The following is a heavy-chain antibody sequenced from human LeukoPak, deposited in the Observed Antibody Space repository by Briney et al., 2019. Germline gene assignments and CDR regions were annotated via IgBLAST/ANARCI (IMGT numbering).Heavy chain of an antibody. CDR1: GGSISSGGYS. J-gene: IGHJ4*02. CDR2: IYHSGST. CDR3: ARGDPIDY. Sequence: PSETLCLTCAVSGGSISSGGYSWSWIRQPPGKGLEWIGYIYHSGSTYYNPSLKSRVTISVDRSKNQFSLKLSSVTAAGTAVYYCARGDPIDYWGQGTLVTVSS. V-gene: IGHV4-30-2*01.